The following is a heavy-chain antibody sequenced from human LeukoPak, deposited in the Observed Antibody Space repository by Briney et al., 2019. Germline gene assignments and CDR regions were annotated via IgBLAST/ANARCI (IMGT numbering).Heavy chain of an antibody. J-gene: IGHJ6*04. CDR3: ARDGVVGYSSYGMDV. CDR2: IYYSGST. CDR1: GGSISSGDYY. D-gene: IGHD5-18*01. Sequence: SQTLSLTCTVSGGSISSGDYYWSWIRRPPGKGLEWIGYIYYSGSTYYNPSLKSRVTISVDTSKNQFSLKLSSVTAADTAVYYCARDGVVGYSSYGMDVWGKGTTVTVSS. V-gene: IGHV4-30-4*01.